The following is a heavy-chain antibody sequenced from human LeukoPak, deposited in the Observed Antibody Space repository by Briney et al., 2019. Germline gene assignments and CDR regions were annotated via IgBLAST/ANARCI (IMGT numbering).Heavy chain of an antibody. D-gene: IGHD3-10*01. CDR2: ISLTGGST. Sequence: GGSLRLSCAASGFTFSSYAMGWVRQAPGKGLEWVSAISLTGGSTYYADSAKGRFTISRDNSKNTLYLQMNSLRVEDTAVYYCASGGLARDYYFDYWGQGTLVTVSS. CDR3: ASGGLARDYYFDY. CDR1: GFTFSSYA. J-gene: IGHJ4*02. V-gene: IGHV3-23*01.